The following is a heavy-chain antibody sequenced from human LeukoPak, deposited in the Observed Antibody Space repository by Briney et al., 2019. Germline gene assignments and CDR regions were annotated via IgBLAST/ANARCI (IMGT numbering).Heavy chain of an antibody. Sequence: PGGSLRLSCAASGLTVTNTYMTWVRQAPGKGLEWVSSIYRGGSTYYTDSVKGRFTISRDTSKNTMYLQMDSLRAEDTAMYYCAKGGDSFSFGYWGQGTLVTVSS. J-gene: IGHJ4*02. CDR1: GLTVTNTY. D-gene: IGHD3-16*02. CDR3: AKGGDSFSFGY. CDR2: IYRGGST. V-gene: IGHV3-53*01.